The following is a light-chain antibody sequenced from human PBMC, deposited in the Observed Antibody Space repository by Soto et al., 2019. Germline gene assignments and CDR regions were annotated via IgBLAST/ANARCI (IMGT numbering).Light chain of an antibody. CDR2: DVS. V-gene: IGLV2-14*03. J-gene: IGLJ1*01. Sequence: QSALTQPASVSGSPGQSITISCTGSSNDVGATQFVSWYQQRPGKAPRLMIFDVSNRPSGISNRFSGSKSGNTASLAISGLQAEDEADYYCCSYVPSSTLRYVFGTGTKLTVL. CDR3: CSYVPSSTLRYV. CDR1: SNDVGATQF.